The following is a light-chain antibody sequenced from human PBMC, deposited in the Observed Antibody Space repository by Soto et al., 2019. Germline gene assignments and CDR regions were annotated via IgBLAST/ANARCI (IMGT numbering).Light chain of an antibody. CDR2: RNN. Sequence: QAVVTQPPSASGTPEQRVTISCSGSSSNIGSSYVYWYQQLPGTAPKLLIYRNNQRPSGVPDRFSGSKSGTSASLAISGLRSEDEADYYCAARDDSLSGFVVFGGGTKLTVL. CDR3: AARDDSLSGFVV. CDR1: SSNIGSSY. V-gene: IGLV1-47*01. J-gene: IGLJ2*01.